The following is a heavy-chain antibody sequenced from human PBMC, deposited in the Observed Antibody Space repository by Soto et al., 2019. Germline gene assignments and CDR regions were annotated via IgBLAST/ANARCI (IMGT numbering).Heavy chain of an antibody. CDR3: ASPSSEKGPDWYFDR. V-gene: IGHV4-59*01. J-gene: IGHJ2*01. Sequence: QVQLQESGPGLVKPSETLSLTCTVSGGSISSYYWSWIRQPPGKGLEWIGYIYYSGSTNYNPSLKSRVTISVDTSKNQFYLQLSSVTAADTAVYYCASPSSEKGPDWYFDRCGRGTLVTVSS. CDR1: GGSISSYY. D-gene: IGHD6-19*01. CDR2: IYYSGST.